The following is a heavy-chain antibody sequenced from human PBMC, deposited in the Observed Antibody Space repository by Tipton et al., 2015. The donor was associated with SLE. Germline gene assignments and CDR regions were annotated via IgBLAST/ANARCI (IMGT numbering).Heavy chain of an antibody. CDR2: IIPILSIA. V-gene: IGHV1-69*09. D-gene: IGHD3-3*01. CDR1: GGTFSSYT. Sequence: QLVQSGAEVKKPGSSVKVSCKASGGTFSSYTISWVRQAPGQGLEWMGRIIPILSIANYAQKFQGRVTITADKSTSTAYMELSSLRSEDAAVYYCAGGGGFWSGYYFDAFDIWGQGTMVTVSS. CDR3: AGGGGFWSGYYFDAFDI. J-gene: IGHJ3*02.